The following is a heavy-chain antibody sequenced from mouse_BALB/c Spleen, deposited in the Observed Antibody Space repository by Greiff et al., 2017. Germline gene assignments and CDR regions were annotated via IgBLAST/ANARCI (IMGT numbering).Heavy chain of an antibody. CDR1: GFDFSRYW. Sequence: EVKLQESGGGLVQPGGSLKLSCAASGFDFSRYWMSWVRQAPGKGLEWIGEINPDSSTINYTPSLKDKFIISRDNAKNTLYLQMSKVRSEDTALYYCARRGYGYDRYYAMDYWGQGTSVTVSS. D-gene: IGHD1-2*01. V-gene: IGHV4-1*02. CDR2: INPDSSTI. J-gene: IGHJ4*01. CDR3: ARRGYGYDRYYAMDY.